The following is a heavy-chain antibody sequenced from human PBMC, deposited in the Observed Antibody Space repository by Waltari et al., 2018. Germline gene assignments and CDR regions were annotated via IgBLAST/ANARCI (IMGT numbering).Heavy chain of an antibody. V-gene: IGHV4-4*07. Sequence: QVQLQESGPGLVKASETLSLTCSVSGGSLSGFYWSWVRKPAGKGLEWIGSILSSGRPHYNATLKSRVTMSLDTSKNRFSLILASVTAADTVVYYCARHRRLGNKYYYDLDVWGQGTTVSLS. D-gene: IGHD3-22*01. J-gene: IGHJ6*02. CDR3: ARHRRLGNKYYYDLDV. CDR1: GGSLSGFY. CDR2: ILSSGRP.